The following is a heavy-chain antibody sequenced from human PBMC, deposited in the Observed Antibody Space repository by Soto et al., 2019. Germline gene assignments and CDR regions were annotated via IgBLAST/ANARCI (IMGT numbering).Heavy chain of an antibody. V-gene: IGHV6-1*01. CDR3: ARDPSGGYSSGWPLDY. CDR1: GDSVSSNSAA. D-gene: IGHD6-19*01. Sequence: PSQTLSLTCAISGDSVSSNSAAWNWIRQSPSRGLEWLGRTYYRSKWYNDYAVSVKSRITINPYTSKKQFSLQLNSVTPVDTAVYYCARDPSGGYSSGWPLDYSCQGTLVTVSS. J-gene: IGHJ4*02. CDR2: TYYRSKWYN.